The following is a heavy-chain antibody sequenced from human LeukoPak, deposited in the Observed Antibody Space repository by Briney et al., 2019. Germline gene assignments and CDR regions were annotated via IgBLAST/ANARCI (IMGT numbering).Heavy chain of an antibody. J-gene: IGHJ4*02. D-gene: IGHD1-26*01. V-gene: IGHV3-21*01. CDR2: IGVGSSNYT. Sequence: GGSLRLALELSALRLVRFTTHGGRQAPGKGLEWISSIGVGSSNYTYYEESLQGRFTISRDDAKTSVYLQMLRIRVSGSDVYFRLSGRYILPPCWGQGALVTVS. CDR1: ALRLVRFT. CDR3: LSGRYILPPC.